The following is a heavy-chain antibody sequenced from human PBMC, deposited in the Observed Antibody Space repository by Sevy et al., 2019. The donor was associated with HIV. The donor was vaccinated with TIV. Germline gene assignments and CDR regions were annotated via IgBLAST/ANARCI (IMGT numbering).Heavy chain of an antibody. V-gene: IGHV4-4*07. D-gene: IGHD3-3*01. CDR3: ARGDFWSWYYYYAMDV. CDR2: IYTSGST. CDR1: GVSISTYY. Sequence: SETLSLTCTVSGVSISTYYWSWIRQPAGKGLVWIGRIYTSGSTNYNPSLKSRVTMSVYTSKNQFSLRLSSVTAADTAVYYCARGDFWSWYYYYAMDVWGQGTTVTVSS. J-gene: IGHJ6*02.